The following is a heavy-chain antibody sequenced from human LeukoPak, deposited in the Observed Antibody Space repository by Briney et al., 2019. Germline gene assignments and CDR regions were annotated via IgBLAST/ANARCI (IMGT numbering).Heavy chain of an antibody. CDR3: ARLTGATFLEY. J-gene: IGHJ4*02. Sequence: SETLSLTCTASGASFTSYYWTWIRQHPGKGLEWIGYVHTSGSTNYNPSLKSRVTISVDTSKNQFSLRLTSVTAADTAVYYCARLTGATFLEYWGQGALVTVSA. D-gene: IGHD1/OR15-1a*01. CDR2: VHTSGST. CDR1: GASFTSYY. V-gene: IGHV4-4*08.